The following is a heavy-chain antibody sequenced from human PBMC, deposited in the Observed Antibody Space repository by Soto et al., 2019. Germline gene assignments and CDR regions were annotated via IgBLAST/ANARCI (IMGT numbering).Heavy chain of an antibody. Sequence: PGGSLRLSCAASGFTFTSYWMHWVRQAPGKGLVWLSRINSDGSSTVYVDSVKGRFTISRDNAKNTLYLQMNSLRAEDTAVYYCTRSITAYSYADTWGPGTLVTVSS. V-gene: IGHV3-74*01. CDR1: GFTFTSYW. D-gene: IGHD3-16*01. J-gene: IGHJ4*02. CDR3: TRSITAYSYADT. CDR2: INSDGSST.